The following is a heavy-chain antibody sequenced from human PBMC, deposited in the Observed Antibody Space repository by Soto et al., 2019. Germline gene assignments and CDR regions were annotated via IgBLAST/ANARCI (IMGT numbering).Heavy chain of an antibody. J-gene: IGHJ3*02. CDR2: IYYSGST. Sequence: ETLSLTCTVSGGSISSYYWSLIRQPPGKGLEWIGYIYYSGSTNYNPSLKSRVTISVDTSKNQFSLKLSSVTAADTAVYYCARVTGIAVAGTVYAFDIWGQGTMVTVSS. CDR1: GGSISSYY. CDR3: ARVTGIAVAGTVYAFDI. V-gene: IGHV4-59*01. D-gene: IGHD6-19*01.